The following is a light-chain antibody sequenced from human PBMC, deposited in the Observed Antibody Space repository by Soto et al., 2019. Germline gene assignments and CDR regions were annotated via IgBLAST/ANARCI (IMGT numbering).Light chain of an antibody. Sequence: DIQLIQSPSSLSASVGDRVTITCRANEKMTRYLNWYQQKPGKAPKLLIYAASNLQSGVPSRFSGSGSGADFILTISSLQPEDSATYYCQQSYSTPRTFGQETKVEVK. J-gene: IGKJ1*01. CDR3: QQSYSTPRT. CDR2: AAS. CDR1: EKMTRY. V-gene: IGKV1-39*01.